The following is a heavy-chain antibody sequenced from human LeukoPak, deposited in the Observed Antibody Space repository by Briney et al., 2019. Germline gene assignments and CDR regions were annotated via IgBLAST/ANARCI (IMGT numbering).Heavy chain of an antibody. Sequence: PGGSLRLSCAASGFTVSSNYMSWVRQAPGKGLEWVSVIYSGGSTYYADSVKGRFTISGDNSKNTLYLQMNSLRAEDTAVYYCARDYSSGWYSFDYWGQGTLVTVSS. CDR1: GFTVSSNY. CDR2: IYSGGST. J-gene: IGHJ4*02. CDR3: ARDYSSGWYSFDY. D-gene: IGHD6-19*01. V-gene: IGHV3-53*01.